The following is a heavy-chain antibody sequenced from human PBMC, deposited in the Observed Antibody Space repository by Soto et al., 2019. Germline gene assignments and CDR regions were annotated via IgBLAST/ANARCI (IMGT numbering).Heavy chain of an antibody. CDR3: ASSDMGGDGALDV. V-gene: IGHV1-46*03. D-gene: IGHD3-16*01. J-gene: IGHJ3*01. CDR1: GYTFTNYY. CDR2: INPSGGGP. Sequence: QVQLMQSGAEVKQPGASVKVSCKASGYTFTNYYMHWVRQVPGQGLEWMGIINPSGGGPAHAQNCRCRLSTTRDPSATTIYMELNSLRSEDTAVYFCASSDMGGDGALDVWGQGTMVTVSS.